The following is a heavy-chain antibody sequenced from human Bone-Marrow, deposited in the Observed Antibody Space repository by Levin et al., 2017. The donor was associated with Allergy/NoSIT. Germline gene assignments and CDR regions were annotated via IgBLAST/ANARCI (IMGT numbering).Heavy chain of an antibody. CDR1: TFIFSNAW. D-gene: IGHD2-15*01. V-gene: IGHV3-15*01. CDR2: IKRKFEGGTT. Sequence: GGSLRLSCAVPTFIFSNAWMNWVRQAPGKGLERVGRIKRKFEGGTTDYAAPVKGRFTISRDDSGNTLFLQMNGLKTEDTAVYYCSADTTSTSDIGLDVWGQGTTVTVSS. CDR3: SADTTSTSDIGLDV. J-gene: IGHJ6*02.